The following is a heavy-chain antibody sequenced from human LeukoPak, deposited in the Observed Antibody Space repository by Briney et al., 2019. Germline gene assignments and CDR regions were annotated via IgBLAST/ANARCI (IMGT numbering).Heavy chain of an antibody. V-gene: IGHV3-15*01. CDR1: GLSFSSHW. CDR3: TTDIVVVPAANDY. D-gene: IGHD2-2*01. Sequence: PGGSLRLSCAASGLSFSSHWMSWVRQAPGKGLEWVGRIKGKTDGGTTDYAAPVKGRFTISRDDSKNTLYLQMNSLKTEDTAVYYCTTDIVVVPAANDYWGQGTLVTVSS. CDR2: IKGKTDGGTT. J-gene: IGHJ4*02.